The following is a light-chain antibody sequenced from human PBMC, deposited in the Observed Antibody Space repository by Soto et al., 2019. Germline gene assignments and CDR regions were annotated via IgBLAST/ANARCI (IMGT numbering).Light chain of an antibody. CDR1: SSDVGSYNL. V-gene: IGLV2-23*02. CDR3: CSYVGSSTLV. J-gene: IGLJ1*01. Sequence: QSVLTQPASVSGSPGQSITISCTGTSSDVGSYNLVSWYQHHPGKAPKLMIYEVSKRPSGVSNRFSGSKSGNTASLTISGLQAEDEADYYCCSYVGSSTLVFGTGTKVTVL. CDR2: EVS.